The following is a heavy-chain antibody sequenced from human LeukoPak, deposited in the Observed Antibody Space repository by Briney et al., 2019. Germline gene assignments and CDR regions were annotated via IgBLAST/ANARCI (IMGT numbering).Heavy chain of an antibody. CDR3: EALEDDAFDI. CDR2: VNPRGST. D-gene: IGHD5-24*01. V-gene: IGHV4-34*01. J-gene: IGHJ3*02. CDR1: GGSFSNYY. Sequence: PSETLPLTCTVSGGSFSNYYWNWIRQSPGKGLEWIGEVNPRGSTNYNPSLGSRVTMSTDTSKKQFSLRLTSVTAADTAVYYCEALEDDAFDIWGQGTMVTVSS.